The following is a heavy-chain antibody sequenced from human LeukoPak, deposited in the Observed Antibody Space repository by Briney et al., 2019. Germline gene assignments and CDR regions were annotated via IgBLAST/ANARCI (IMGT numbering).Heavy chain of an antibody. V-gene: IGHV3-23*01. CDR2: ISGSGGST. Sequence: GGSLRLSCAASGFTVSSNYMSWVRQAPGKGLEWVSAISGSGGSTYYADSVKGRFTISRDNSKNTLYLQMNSLRAEDTAVYYCAKGPIAVAGTGVGYYYYMDVWGKGTTVTISS. J-gene: IGHJ6*03. CDR3: AKGPIAVAGTGVGYYYYMDV. CDR1: GFTVSSNY. D-gene: IGHD6-19*01.